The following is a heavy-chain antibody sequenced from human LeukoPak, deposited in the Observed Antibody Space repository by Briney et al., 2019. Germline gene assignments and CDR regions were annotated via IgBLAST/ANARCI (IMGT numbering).Heavy chain of an antibody. V-gene: IGHV1-69*05. CDR2: IIPIFGTA. D-gene: IGHD3-22*01. CDR1: GGTFSSYA. J-gene: IGHJ4*02. CDR3: ARKIFDSSGYYYFDY. Sequence: SVKVSCKASGGTFSSYAISWVRQAPGQGLEWMGGIIPIFGTANYAQKFQGRVTITTDESTSTAYMELSSLRSEDTAVYYCARKIFDSSGYYYFDYCGQGTLVTVSS.